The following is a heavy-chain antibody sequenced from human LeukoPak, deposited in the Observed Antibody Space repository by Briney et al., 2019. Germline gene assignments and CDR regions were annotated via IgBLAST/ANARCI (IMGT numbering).Heavy chain of an antibody. CDR1: GFTFSSYW. V-gene: IGHV3-7*01. CDR2: MKQDGSEK. D-gene: IGHD3-10*02. CDR3: AELGITMIGGV. J-gene: IGHJ6*04. Sequence: GGSLRLSCAASGFTFSSYWMSWVRQAPGKGLEWVANMKQDGSEKYYVDSVKGRFTISRDNAKNSLHLQMNSLRAEDTAVYYCAELGITMIGGVWGKGTTVTISS.